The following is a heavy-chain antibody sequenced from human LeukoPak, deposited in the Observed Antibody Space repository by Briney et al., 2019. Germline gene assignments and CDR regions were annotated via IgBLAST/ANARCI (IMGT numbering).Heavy chain of an antibody. J-gene: IGHJ3*02. CDR3: ARDKIGVVRTAFDI. Sequence: PGGSLRLSCAASGFTVSSIYMSWVRQAPGKGLEWVSVIYSGGSTYYADSVKGRFTISRDNSKNTLYLQMNSLRAEDTAVYYCARDKIGVVRTAFDIWGQGTMVTVSS. CDR2: IYSGGST. CDR1: GFTVSSIY. V-gene: IGHV3-66*02. D-gene: IGHD3-3*01.